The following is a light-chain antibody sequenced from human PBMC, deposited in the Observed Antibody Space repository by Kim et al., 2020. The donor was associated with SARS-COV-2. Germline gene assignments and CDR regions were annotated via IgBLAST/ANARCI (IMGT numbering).Light chain of an antibody. CDR1: SLRSYY. CDR3: NSRDSSANRWV. J-gene: IGLJ3*02. CDR2: GTN. Sequence: SSELTQDPAVSVALGQTVRITCQGHSLRSYYASWYQQKPGQAPVLVIYGTNNRPSGIPDRFSGSSSGNTASLTITGAQAEDEADYYCNSRDSSANRWVFG. V-gene: IGLV3-19*01.